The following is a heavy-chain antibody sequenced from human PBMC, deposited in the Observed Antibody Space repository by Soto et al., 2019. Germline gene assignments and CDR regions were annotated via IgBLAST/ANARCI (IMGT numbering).Heavy chain of an antibody. J-gene: IGHJ5*02. CDR3: ARGTAVAGTTTPNWFDP. CDR1: GFTVSSNY. CDR2: IYSGGST. V-gene: IGHV3-66*01. Sequence: GGSLRLSCAASGFTVSSNYMSWVRQAPGKGLEWVSVIYSGGSTYYADSVKGRFTISRDNSKNTLYLQMNSLRAEDTAVYYCARGTAVAGTTTPNWFDPWGQGTLVTVSS. D-gene: IGHD6-19*01.